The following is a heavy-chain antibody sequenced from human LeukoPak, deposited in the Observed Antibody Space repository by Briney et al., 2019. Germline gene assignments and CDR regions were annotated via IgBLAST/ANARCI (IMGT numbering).Heavy chain of an antibody. J-gene: IGHJ6*02. CDR3: ARDLETAVVTPPTYYGMDV. D-gene: IGHD4-23*01. CDR1: GVSISSYY. V-gene: IGHV4-59*01. CDR2: IYFSGAT. Sequence: SETLSLTCTVSGVSISSYYWSWLRQPPGKGLEWIGYIYFSGATKYNPSLKSRVTISVDTSKNQFSLNLTSMTAADTAVYYCARDLETAVVTPPTYYGMDVWGQGTTVTVSS.